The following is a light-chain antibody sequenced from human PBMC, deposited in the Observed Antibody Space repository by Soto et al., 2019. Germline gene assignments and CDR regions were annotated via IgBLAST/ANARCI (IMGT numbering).Light chain of an antibody. Sequence: QSALTQPASVSGSPGQSITISCTGTSSDVGGYNYVSWYQQHPGKAPKLMIYDVSNRPSGVSNRFSGSKSGNTASLTISGLQAADEADYYCSSYTSNSTVVFGGGTKLTVL. CDR2: DVS. J-gene: IGLJ2*01. CDR3: SSYTSNSTVV. V-gene: IGLV2-14*01. CDR1: SSDVGGYNY.